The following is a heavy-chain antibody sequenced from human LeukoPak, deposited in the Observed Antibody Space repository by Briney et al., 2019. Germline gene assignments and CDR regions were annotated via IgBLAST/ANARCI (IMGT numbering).Heavy chain of an antibody. V-gene: IGHV4-61*01. Sequence: PSETLSLTCTVSGGSVSSATYYWSWIRQPPGKGLEWIGYIYYSGSTNHNPSLKSRVTMSVDTSKNQFSLKLTSVTAADTAVYYCAREENYNVDYWGQGTLVTVSS. CDR3: AREENYNVDY. CDR2: IYYSGST. J-gene: IGHJ4*02. CDR1: GGSVSSATYY. D-gene: IGHD1-7*01.